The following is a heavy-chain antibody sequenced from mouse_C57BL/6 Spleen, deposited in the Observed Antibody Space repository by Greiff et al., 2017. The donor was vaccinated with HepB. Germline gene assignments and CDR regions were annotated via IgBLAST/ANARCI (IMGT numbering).Heavy chain of an antibody. CDR1: GYTFTSYG. V-gene: IGHV1-81*01. J-gene: IGHJ1*03. Sequence: QVQLQQSGAELARPGASVKLSCKASGYTFTSYGISWVKQRTGQGLEWIGEIYPRSGNTYYNEKFKGKATLTADKSSSTAYMELRSLTSEDSAVYFCARESFITTVVATNFDVWGTGTTVTVSS. CDR3: ARESFITTVVATNFDV. CDR2: IYPRSGNT. D-gene: IGHD1-1*01.